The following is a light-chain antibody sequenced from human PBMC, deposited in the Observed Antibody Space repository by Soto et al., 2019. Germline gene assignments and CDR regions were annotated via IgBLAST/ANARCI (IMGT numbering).Light chain of an antibody. CDR3: QQSYSTPIT. CDR2: AAS. J-gene: IGKJ5*01. CDR1: QDISGW. Sequence: DIQMTQSPSSVCASVGDRVTITCRASQDISGWLAWFQQKPGKAPNLLIYAASILQSGVPSRFSGSGSGTDFTLTISSLQPEDFATYYCQQSYSTPITFGQGTRLEIK. V-gene: IGKV1-12*01.